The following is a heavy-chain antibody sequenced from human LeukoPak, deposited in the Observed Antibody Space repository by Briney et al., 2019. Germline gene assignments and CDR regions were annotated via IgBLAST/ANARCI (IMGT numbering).Heavy chain of an antibody. CDR3: ARERSLCSGGSCYPPGMIYGMDV. J-gene: IGHJ6*02. Sequence: SVKVSCKASGGTFSSYAISWVRQAPGQGLEWMGGIIPIFGTANYAQKFQGRVTITADESTSTAYMELSSLRSEDTAVYYCARERSLCSGGSCYPPGMIYGMDVWGQGTTVTVSS. V-gene: IGHV1-69*13. D-gene: IGHD2-15*01. CDR1: GGTFSSYA. CDR2: IIPIFGTA.